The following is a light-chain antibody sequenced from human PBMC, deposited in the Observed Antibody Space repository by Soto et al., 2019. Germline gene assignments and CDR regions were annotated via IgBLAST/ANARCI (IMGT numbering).Light chain of an antibody. Sequence: IQMTQSPSSLSASVGDRVTITCRASQAIRNDLGWYQQKPGKAPNLLIYAASSLQSGVPSRFSGTESGTDFSLTISSLQPEDFATYYCQQSYSTPPWTFGQGTKVDIK. CDR2: AAS. CDR3: QQSYSTPPWT. CDR1: QAIRND. J-gene: IGKJ1*01. V-gene: IGKV1-39*01.